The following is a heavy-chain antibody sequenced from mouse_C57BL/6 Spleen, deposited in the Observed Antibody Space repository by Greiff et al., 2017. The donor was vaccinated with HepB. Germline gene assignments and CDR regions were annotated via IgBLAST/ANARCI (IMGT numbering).Heavy chain of an antibody. V-gene: IGHV14-4*01. J-gene: IGHJ3*01. CDR1: GFNIKDDY. D-gene: IGHD1-1*01. CDR2: IDPENGDT. CDR3: TTLYYCGSMFAY. Sequence: EVQLQQSGAELVRPGASVKLSCTASGFNIKDDYMHWVKQRPEQGLEWIGWIDPENGDTEYASKFQGKATITADTSSNTAYLQLSSLTSEGTAVYYGTTLYYCGSMFAYWGQGTLVTVSA.